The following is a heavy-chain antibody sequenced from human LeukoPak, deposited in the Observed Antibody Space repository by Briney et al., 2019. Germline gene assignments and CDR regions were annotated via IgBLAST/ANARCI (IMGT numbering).Heavy chain of an antibody. CDR3: ARQLEWGSGSYFNWFDP. CDR1: GGSISSYY. J-gene: IGHJ5*02. V-gene: IGHV4-59*08. CDR2: IYYSGST. Sequence: PSETLSLTCTASGGSISSYYWSWIRQPPGKGLEWIGYIYYSGSTNYNPSLKSRVTISVDTSKNQFSLKLSSVTAADTAVYYCARQLEWGSGSYFNWFDPWGQGTLVTVSS. D-gene: IGHD3-10*01.